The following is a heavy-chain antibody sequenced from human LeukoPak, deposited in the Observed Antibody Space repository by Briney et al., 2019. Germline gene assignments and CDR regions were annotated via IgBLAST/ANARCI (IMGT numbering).Heavy chain of an antibody. CDR3: ARDSSVYYFDY. Sequence: SETLSLTCAFSGTSISSSYWSWIRQPPGRGLEWIAYIYYSGSTNYNPSLKSRVTISVDTSKNQFSLKLSSVTAADTAVYYCARDSSVYYFDYWGQGTLVTVSS. D-gene: IGHD3-22*01. CDR1: GTSISSSY. J-gene: IGHJ4*02. CDR2: IYYSGST. V-gene: IGHV4-59*01.